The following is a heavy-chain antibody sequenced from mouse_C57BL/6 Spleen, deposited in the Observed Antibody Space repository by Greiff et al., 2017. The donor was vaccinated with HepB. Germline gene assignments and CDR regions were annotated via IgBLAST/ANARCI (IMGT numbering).Heavy chain of an antibody. CDR1: GFSLTSYG. Sequence: QVQLKESGPGLVAPSPSLSITCTVSGFSLTSYGVDWVRQPPGKGLEWLGVIRGGGSTNYNSALMTRLSNSKDNSKSQDILKMNRLQTDDTAMYYCAKHDYDPFAYWGQGTLVTVSA. CDR2: IRGGGST. V-gene: IGHV2-9*01. J-gene: IGHJ3*01. CDR3: AKHDYDPFAY. D-gene: IGHD2-4*01.